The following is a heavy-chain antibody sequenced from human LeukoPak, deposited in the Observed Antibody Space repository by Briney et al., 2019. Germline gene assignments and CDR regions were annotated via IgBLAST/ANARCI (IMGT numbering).Heavy chain of an antibody. V-gene: IGHV1-46*01. CDR3: AAIAVAGTDFDY. CDR1: GYTFTSYY. D-gene: IGHD6-19*01. CDR2: INPSGGST. Sequence: ASVKVSCKASGYTFTSYYMHWVRQAPGQGLERMGIINPSGGSTSYAQKFQGRVTMTRDTSTSTVYMELSSLRSEDTAVYYCAAIAVAGTDFDYWGQGTLVTVPS. J-gene: IGHJ4*02.